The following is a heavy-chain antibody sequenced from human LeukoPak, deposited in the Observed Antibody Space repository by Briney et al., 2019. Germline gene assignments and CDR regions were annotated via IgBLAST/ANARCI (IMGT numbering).Heavy chain of an antibody. CDR2: INPNSGGT. Sequence: GASVKVSCKASGYTFTGYYMHWVRQAPGQGLEWMGWINPNSGGTNYAQKFQGRVTMTRDMSISTAYMELSRLRSDDTAVYYCSAAAGRYNWFDPWGQGTLVTVSS. J-gene: IGHJ5*02. CDR3: SAAAGRYNWFDP. D-gene: IGHD6-13*01. V-gene: IGHV1-2*02. CDR1: GYTFTGYY.